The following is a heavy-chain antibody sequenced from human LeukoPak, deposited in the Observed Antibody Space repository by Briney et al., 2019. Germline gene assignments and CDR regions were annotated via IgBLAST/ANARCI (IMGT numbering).Heavy chain of an antibody. CDR1: GFTFSSYG. CDR3: AKDLRRGLSSGCDY. J-gene: IGHJ4*02. D-gene: IGHD6-19*01. CDR2: VSYDGINK. Sequence: PGGSLRLSCAASGFTFSSYGMHWVRQAPGKGPEWVAVVSYDGINKYYADSVKGRFTISRDNSKNTLYLQMNSLRAEDTAMYYCAKDLRRGLSSGCDYWGQGTLVSVSS. V-gene: IGHV3-30*18.